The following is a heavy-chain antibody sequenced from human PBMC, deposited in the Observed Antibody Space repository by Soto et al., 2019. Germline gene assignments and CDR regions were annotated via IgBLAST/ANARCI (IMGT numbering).Heavy chain of an antibody. CDR2: IKQDGSEK. V-gene: IGHV3-7*01. CDR1: GFTFSSYW. J-gene: IGHJ6*03. D-gene: IGHD1-7*01. CDR3: ARDETGTTYYYYYYMDV. Sequence: PGGSLRLSCAASGFTFSSYWMSWVRQAPGKGLEWVANIKQDGSEKYYVDSVKGRFTISRDNAKNSLYLQMNSLRAEDTAVYYCARDETGTTYYYYYYMDVWGKGTTVTVSS.